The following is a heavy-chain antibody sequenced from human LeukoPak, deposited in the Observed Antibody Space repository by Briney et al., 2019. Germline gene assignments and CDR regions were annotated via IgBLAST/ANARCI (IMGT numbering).Heavy chain of an antibody. CDR1: GFTFSSYS. D-gene: IGHD1-26*01. Sequence: GGSLRLSCAASGFTFSSYSMNWVRQAPGKGLEWVSSISSSSSYIYYADSVKGRFTISRDNAKNSLYLQMNSLRAEDTAVYYCARGGSYSGYYFDYWGQGTLVTVSS. J-gene: IGHJ4*02. V-gene: IGHV3-21*01. CDR2: ISSSSSYI. CDR3: ARGGSYSGYYFDY.